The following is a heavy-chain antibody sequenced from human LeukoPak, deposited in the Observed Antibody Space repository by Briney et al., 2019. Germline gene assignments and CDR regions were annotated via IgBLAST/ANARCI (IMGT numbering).Heavy chain of an antibody. Sequence: GGSLRLSCAASGFTFTSCWMNWVRQAPGKGLEWVANIKPDGSEKYYVDSAKGRFTISRDNAKNSLFLQMNSLRAEDTAVYYCASGNWNDRAFDIWGQGTMVAVSS. J-gene: IGHJ3*02. CDR3: ASGNWNDRAFDI. CDR1: GFTFTSCW. CDR2: IKPDGSEK. V-gene: IGHV3-7*01. D-gene: IGHD1-20*01.